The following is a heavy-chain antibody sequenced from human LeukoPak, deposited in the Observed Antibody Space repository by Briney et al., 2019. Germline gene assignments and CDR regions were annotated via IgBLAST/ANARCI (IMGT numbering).Heavy chain of an antibody. J-gene: IGHJ5*02. Sequence: SETLSLTCAVSGGSISSGGYSWSWIRQPPGKGLEWIGYIYHSGSTYYNPSLKSRVTISVDRSKNQFSLKLSSVTAADTAVYYCARGARGTRFDPWGQGTLATVSS. CDR2: IYHSGST. CDR1: GGSISSGGYS. V-gene: IGHV4-30-2*01. CDR3: ARGARGTRFDP.